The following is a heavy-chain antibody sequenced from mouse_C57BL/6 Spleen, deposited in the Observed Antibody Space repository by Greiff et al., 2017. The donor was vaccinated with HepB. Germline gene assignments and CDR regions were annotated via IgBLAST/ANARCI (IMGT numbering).Heavy chain of an antibody. Sequence: EVMLVESGGGLVQPGGSLSLSCAASGFTFTDYYMSWVRQPPGKALEWLGFIRNKANGYTTEYSASVKGRFTISRDNSQSILYLQMNALSAEDSATYYCARWDHFDVWGTGTTVTVSS. CDR2: IRNKANGYTT. J-gene: IGHJ1*03. V-gene: IGHV7-3*01. CDR3: ARWDHFDV. CDR1: GFTFTDYY.